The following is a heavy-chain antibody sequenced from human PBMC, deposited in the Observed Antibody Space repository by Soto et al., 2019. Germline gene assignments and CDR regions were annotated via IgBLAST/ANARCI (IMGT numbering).Heavy chain of an antibody. Sequence: PGGSLRLSCAASGFTFSSYAMHWVRQAPGKGLEWVAVISYDGSNKYYADSVKGRFTISRDNSKNTLYVQMNSLRAEDTAVYYCARDSYLARTSQSGDFDIWGQGTMVTVSS. CDR1: GFTFSSYA. V-gene: IGHV3-30*04. J-gene: IGHJ3*02. D-gene: IGHD5-12*01. CDR3: ARDSYLARTSQSGDFDI. CDR2: ISYDGSNK.